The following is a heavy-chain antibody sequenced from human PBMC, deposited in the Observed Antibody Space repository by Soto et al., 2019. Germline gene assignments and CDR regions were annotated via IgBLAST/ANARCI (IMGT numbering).Heavy chain of an antibody. CDR3: ARHRFNYYDNTVYYYFDY. CDR2: ISGHNGDT. J-gene: IGHJ4*02. CDR1: GYSFTNYG. D-gene: IGHD3-22*01. Sequence: QVQLVQSGAEVKKPGASVKVSCKASGYSFTNYGISWVRQAPGQGPEWMGWISGHNGDTNHPQSLQGRVTMTTDTSRNTAYMELRSLRSDDTAVYYCARHRFNYYDNTVYYYFDYGGQGTLVTVSS. V-gene: IGHV1-18*04.